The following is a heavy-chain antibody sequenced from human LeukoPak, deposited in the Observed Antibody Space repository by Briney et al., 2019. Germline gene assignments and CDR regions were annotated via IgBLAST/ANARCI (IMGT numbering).Heavy chain of an antibody. V-gene: IGHV4-59*08. CDR2: ISDIGSI. CDR3: AGHHPRNTVDF. J-gene: IGHJ4*02. Sequence: PSETLSLTCTVSGGSISSYYWSWIRQPPGKGLEWIAYISDIGSINYNPCLKSRVTISLDTSKNQFSLKLSSVTAADTAVYYCAGHHPRNTVDFWGQGTLVTVSS. D-gene: IGHD2/OR15-2a*01. CDR1: GGSISSYY.